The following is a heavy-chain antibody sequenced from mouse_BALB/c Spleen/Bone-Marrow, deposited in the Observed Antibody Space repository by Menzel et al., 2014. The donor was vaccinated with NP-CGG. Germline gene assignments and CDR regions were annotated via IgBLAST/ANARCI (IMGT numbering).Heavy chain of an antibody. D-gene: IGHD2-3*01. V-gene: IGHV5-6-3*01. Sequence: EVMLVESGGGLVQPGGSLKLSCAASGFTFSSYGMSWVRQTPDKRLELVATINSNGGSTYYPDSVKGRFTISRDNAKNTLYLQMSSLKSEETAMYYCARDGYYVFYAMDYWGQGTSVTVSS. CDR3: ARDGYYVFYAMDY. CDR1: GFTFSSYG. J-gene: IGHJ4*01. CDR2: INSNGGST.